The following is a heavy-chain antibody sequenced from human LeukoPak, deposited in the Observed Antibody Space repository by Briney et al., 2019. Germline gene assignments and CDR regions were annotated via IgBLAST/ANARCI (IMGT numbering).Heavy chain of an antibody. D-gene: IGHD2-15*01. Sequence: ASVKVSCKASGYTFTGYYMHWVRQAPGQGLEWMGWINPNSGGTNYAQKFQGRVTMTRGTSISTAYMELSRLRSDDTAVYYCARGYCSGGSCYRFDYWGQGTLVTVSS. CDR1: GYTFTGYY. CDR2: INPNSGGT. J-gene: IGHJ4*02. CDR3: ARGYCSGGSCYRFDY. V-gene: IGHV1-2*02.